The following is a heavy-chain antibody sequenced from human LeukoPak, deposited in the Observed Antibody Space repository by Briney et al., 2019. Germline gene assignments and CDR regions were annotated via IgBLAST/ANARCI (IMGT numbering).Heavy chain of an antibody. J-gene: IGHJ4*02. CDR3: ATVLGYCSSTSCPLGLLSLDY. CDR1: GYSFTSYW. V-gene: IGHV5-51*01. CDR2: IYPGDSDT. Sequence: GESLQISCKGSGYSFTSYWIGWVRQMPGKGLEWMGIIYPGDSDTRYSPSSQGQVTISADKSISTAYLQWSSLKASDTAMYYCATVLGYCSSTSCPLGLLSLDYWGQGTLVTVSS. D-gene: IGHD2-2*01.